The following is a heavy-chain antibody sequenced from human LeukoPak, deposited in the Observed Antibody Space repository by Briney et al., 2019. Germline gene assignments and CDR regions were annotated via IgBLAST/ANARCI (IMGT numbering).Heavy chain of an antibody. V-gene: IGHV3-53*01. CDR2: IHSGGTT. Sequence: PGGPLRLSCAASGFTVSNKYMNWVRQAPGKGLEWVSVIHSGGTTDYADSVKGRFTISRDDSKNTLYLQMTSLRAEDTAVYYCARDRGAVALDAFDVWGQGTMVTVSS. CDR1: GFTVSNKY. J-gene: IGHJ3*01. D-gene: IGHD6-19*01. CDR3: ARDRGAVALDAFDV.